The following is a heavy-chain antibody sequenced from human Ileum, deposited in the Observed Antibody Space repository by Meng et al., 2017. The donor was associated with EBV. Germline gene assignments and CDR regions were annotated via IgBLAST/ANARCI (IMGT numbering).Heavy chain of an antibody. CDR1: GYTFINHD. D-gene: IGHD3-16*01. V-gene: IGHV1-8*01. J-gene: IGHJ5*02. CDR3: ARGSGAGGRDWFVP. Sequence: QGQLVQSGAEVKKPGASVKVSCKASGYTFINHDINWVRQAAGQGLESIGWMNSYTGNAGYAQKFRGRVTMTRDTSINTAYLEVISLTSEDTAVYYCARGSGAGGRDWFVPWGQGTLVTVSS. CDR2: MNSYTGNA.